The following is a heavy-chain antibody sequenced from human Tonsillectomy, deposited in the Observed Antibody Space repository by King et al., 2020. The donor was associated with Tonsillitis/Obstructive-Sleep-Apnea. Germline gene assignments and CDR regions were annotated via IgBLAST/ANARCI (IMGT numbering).Heavy chain of an antibody. CDR3: ARAYRFSYYFDY. CDR2: IYYSGST. Sequence: VQLQESGPGLVKPSQTLSLTCTVSGGSISSGGYYWSWIRQHPGKGLEWIGYIYYSGSTYYNPSLKSRVTISVETSKNQFSLKLSSVTAADTAVYYCARAYRFSYYFDYWGQGTLVTVSS. D-gene: IGHD3-3*01. J-gene: IGHJ4*02. V-gene: IGHV4-31*03. CDR1: GGSISSGGYY.